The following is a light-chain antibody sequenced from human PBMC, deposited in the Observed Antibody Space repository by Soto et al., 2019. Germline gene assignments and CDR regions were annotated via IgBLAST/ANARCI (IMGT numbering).Light chain of an antibody. J-gene: IGKJ1*01. CDR1: QSVTSRY. V-gene: IGKV3-20*01. CDR2: GAS. CDR3: NQYASAL. Sequence: IVLTQSPGTLSLSPGERATLSCRASQSVTSRYLAWYQQKPGKAPRLLIYGASSRATGIPDRCSCSGYGTDFILTISRLEPEDFAVYYCNQYASALFGQGTKV.